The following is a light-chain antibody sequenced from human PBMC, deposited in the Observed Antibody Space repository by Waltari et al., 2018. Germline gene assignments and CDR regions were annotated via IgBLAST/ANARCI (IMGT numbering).Light chain of an antibody. Sequence: QSVLTQPPSVSGAPGQRVTVSCTGSTSNTGAGYDVQWYQQFPGGAPKLVIYANNTRPSGVPGRFSATKSGSSASLAITGLQAEDEADYYCQSYDKTLSAWVFGGGTRLTVL. CDR3: QSYDKTLSAWV. V-gene: IGLV1-40*01. J-gene: IGLJ3*02. CDR1: TSNTGAGYD. CDR2: ANN.